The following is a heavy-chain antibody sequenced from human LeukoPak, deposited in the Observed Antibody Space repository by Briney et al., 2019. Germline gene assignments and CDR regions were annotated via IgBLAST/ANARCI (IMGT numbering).Heavy chain of an antibody. Sequence: GASVKVSCKASGDTFSRYAISWVRQAPGQGLEWMGRIIPILGIANYAQKFQDRVTINADKSTSTVYMELSSLRSEDTAVYYCARGGYCGNGFDYWGQATLVTVSS. CDR1: GDTFSRYA. V-gene: IGHV1-69*04. J-gene: IGHJ4*02. CDR2: IIPILGIA. D-gene: IGHD4-23*01. CDR3: ARGGYCGNGFDY.